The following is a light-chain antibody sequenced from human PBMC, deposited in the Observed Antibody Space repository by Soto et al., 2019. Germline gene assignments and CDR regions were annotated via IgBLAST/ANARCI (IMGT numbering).Light chain of an antibody. Sequence: QSVLTQPASLSGSPGQSITISCTGTNSDVGGYNYVSWYQQHPGKAPKLVIYEVSNRPSGVSNRFSASKSGNTASLTISGLQAEDEADYYCNSYTSRRTLVFGSGTKSPS. CDR2: EVS. V-gene: IGLV2-14*01. CDR1: NSDVGGYNY. CDR3: NSYTSRRTLV. J-gene: IGLJ1*01.